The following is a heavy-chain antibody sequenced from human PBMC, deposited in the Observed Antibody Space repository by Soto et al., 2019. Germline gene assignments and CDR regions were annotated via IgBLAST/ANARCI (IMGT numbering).Heavy chain of an antibody. CDR3: ARVDSGSYFDD. CDR1: GGSFRGYF. D-gene: IGHD1-26*01. J-gene: IGHJ4*02. V-gene: IGHV4-34*01. Sequence: QVQLQQWGAGLLRPSETLSLTCAVYGGSFRGYFWNCIRQPPRKGREWIGEINRSGSTDYNETLKSRVTISVDKSKNQYSLKLKSVTAADTAVYYCARVDSGSYFDDWGQGNLVNVAS. CDR2: INRSGST.